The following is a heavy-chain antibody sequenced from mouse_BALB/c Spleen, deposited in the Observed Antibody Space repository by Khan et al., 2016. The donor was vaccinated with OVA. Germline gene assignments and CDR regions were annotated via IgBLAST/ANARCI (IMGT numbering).Heavy chain of an antibody. CDR3: EKGLWSYYFALDY. J-gene: IGHJ4*01. D-gene: IGHD1-1*02. CDR1: GFSLTDYG. Sequence: QVQLKQSGPGLVAPSQSLSITCTVSGFSLTDYGVSWIRQPPGKGLEWLGVIWGGGTTYYNSALISRLSISKDNSKSQVFLKMNSLHTDDTAMYYCEKGLWSYYFALDYWGQGTSVTVSS. V-gene: IGHV2-6-5*01. CDR2: IWGGGTT.